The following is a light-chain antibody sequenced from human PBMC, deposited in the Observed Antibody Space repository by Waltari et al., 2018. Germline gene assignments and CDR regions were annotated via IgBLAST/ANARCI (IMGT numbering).Light chain of an antibody. CDR1: TRDVGRYNY. CDR2: EVT. CDR3: SSYTSIKTPYVV. V-gene: IGLV2-14*01. Sequence: QSALTQPASVSGSPGQSITISCTGTTRDVGRYNYVSWYQCHPGKAPELIIYEVTNRPSGVSDGFSGSKSGNTASRSISGLQPEDEADYYCSSYTSIKTPYVVFGGGTKVTVL. J-gene: IGLJ2*01.